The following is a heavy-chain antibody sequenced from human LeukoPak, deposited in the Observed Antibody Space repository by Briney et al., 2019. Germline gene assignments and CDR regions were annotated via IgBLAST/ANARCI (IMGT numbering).Heavy chain of an antibody. CDR1: GGSISSRSYY. V-gene: IGHV4-39*01. CDR2: IYDSGNT. J-gene: IGHJ5*01. Sequence: PSETLSLTCTVSGGSISSRSYYWGWIRQSPGKGLEWIGSIYDSGNTYYNPSLKSRVTISVDRSKNQFSLKLSSVTAADTAVYYCARHPSLSYCSGDTCWFDSWGQGALVTVSS. CDR3: ARHPSLSYCSGDTCWFDS. D-gene: IGHD2-15*01.